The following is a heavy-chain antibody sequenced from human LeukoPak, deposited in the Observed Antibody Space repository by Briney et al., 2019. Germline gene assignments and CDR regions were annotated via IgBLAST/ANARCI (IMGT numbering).Heavy chain of an antibody. CDR2: IYSGGST. V-gene: IGHV3-53*01. D-gene: IGHD1-1*01. Sequence: GGSLRLSCAASGFTVSSNYMSWVRQAPGKGLEWVSVIYSGGSTYYADSVKGRFTISRDNSKNTLYLQMNSLRAEDTAVYYCAKDFNWAIPRGAFDIWGQGTMVTVSS. CDR3: AKDFNWAIPRGAFDI. J-gene: IGHJ3*02. CDR1: GFTVSSNY.